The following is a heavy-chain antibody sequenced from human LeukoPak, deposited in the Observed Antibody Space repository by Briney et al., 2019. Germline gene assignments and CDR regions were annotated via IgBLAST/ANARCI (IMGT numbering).Heavy chain of an antibody. CDR2: INHSGST. CDR3: ARSGRDVGFAFDI. CDR1: GGPFNDYY. V-gene: IGHV4-34*01. J-gene: IGHJ3*02. D-gene: IGHD5-12*01. Sequence: SETLSLTCAVYGGPFNDYYWNWLRQPPGKGLEWIGEINHSGSTNYHPSYKSRVTISLDTSQNHFSLKLTSVTAADTAVYYCARSGRDVGFAFDIWGQGTLVTISS.